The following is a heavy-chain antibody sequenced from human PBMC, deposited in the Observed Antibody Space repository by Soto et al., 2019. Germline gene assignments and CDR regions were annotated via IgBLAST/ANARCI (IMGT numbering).Heavy chain of an antibody. CDR3: ARLRIATNNYKWFDP. V-gene: IGHV4-31*03. J-gene: IGHJ5*02. CDR1: GTSLNSGNYY. Sequence: SVTLSHTCSVSGTSLNSGNYYWSWIRQVPGKGLEWIGHIYVTGAGDYNPSLRDRITISQDTSERQFSLNLRLVTAADTAVYYCARLRIATNNYKWFDPWGQGTLVTVSS. CDR2: IYVTGAG. D-gene: IGHD2-21*01.